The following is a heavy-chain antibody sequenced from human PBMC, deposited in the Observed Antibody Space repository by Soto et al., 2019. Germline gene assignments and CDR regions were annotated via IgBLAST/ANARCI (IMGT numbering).Heavy chain of an antibody. D-gene: IGHD3-10*01. CDR2: IIPILGIA. CDR1: GGTFSSYT. Sequence: QVQLVQSGAEVQKPGSSVKVSCKASGGTFSSYTISWVRQAPGQGLEWMGRIIPILGIANYAQKFQGRVTITADKSTITAYMELSSLRSEDTAVYYCARDFQGVRGVNSWGQGTLVTVSS. J-gene: IGHJ4*02. V-gene: IGHV1-69*08. CDR3: ARDFQGVRGVNS.